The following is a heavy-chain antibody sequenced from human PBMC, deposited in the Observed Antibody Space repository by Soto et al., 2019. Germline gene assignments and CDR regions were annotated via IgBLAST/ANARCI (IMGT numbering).Heavy chain of an antibody. J-gene: IGHJ6*02. Sequence: ASVKVSCKASGFTFTSSAMQWVRQARGQRLEWIGWIVVGSGNTNYAQKFQERVTITRDMSTSTAYMELSSLRSEDTAVYYCAADWSQGYYGSGSYYSKEYYYYGMDVWGQGTTVTVSS. V-gene: IGHV1-58*02. D-gene: IGHD3-10*01. CDR1: GFTFTSSA. CDR2: IVVGSGNT. CDR3: AADWSQGYYGSGSYYSKEYYYYGMDV.